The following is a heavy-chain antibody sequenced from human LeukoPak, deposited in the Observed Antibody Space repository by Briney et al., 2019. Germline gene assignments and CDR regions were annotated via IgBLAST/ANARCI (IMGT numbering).Heavy chain of an antibody. CDR2: FYHTGRT. D-gene: IGHD4-17*01. J-gene: IGHJ3*02. Sequence: ASETLSLTCAVSDYSISSGLYWGCIRQPPGKGREWIGSFYHTGRTYYNPTLMSRVIISPNTSKNQFSLRLTSVTAADTAVYYCAGPANDYGDNDNAFDIWGQGTMVTVSS. CDR1: DYSISSGLY. V-gene: IGHV4-38-2*01. CDR3: AGPANDYGDNDNAFDI.